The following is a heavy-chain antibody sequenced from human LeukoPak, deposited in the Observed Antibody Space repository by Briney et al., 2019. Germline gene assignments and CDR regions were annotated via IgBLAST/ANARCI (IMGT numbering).Heavy chain of an antibody. V-gene: IGHV4-39*01. Sequence: PSETLSLTCSVSGGSITSTSYYWGWIRQPPGEGLEWIGSVYYTGSTYYNPSLRSRVTISVDTSKNQFSLRLSSVTAADTAVFYCARQPSSWFTSFDSWGQGTLVTVSS. CDR3: ARQPSSWFTSFDS. CDR1: GGSITSTSYY. J-gene: IGHJ4*02. D-gene: IGHD6-13*01. CDR2: VYYTGST.